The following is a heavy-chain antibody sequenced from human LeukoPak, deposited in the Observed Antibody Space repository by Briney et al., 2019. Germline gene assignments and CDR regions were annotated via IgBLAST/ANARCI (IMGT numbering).Heavy chain of an antibody. CDR2: IRSKANNYAT. D-gene: IGHD3-10*01. Sequence: GGSLRLSCAASGFTFSGSAMHWVRQASGKGLEWVGRIRSKANNYATAYAASVKGRFTISRDDSKNTAYLQMNSLKTEDTAVYYCYYYGSGSYSFDYWGQGTLVTVSS. J-gene: IGHJ4*02. V-gene: IGHV3-73*01. CDR1: GFTFSGSA. CDR3: YYYGSGSYSFDY.